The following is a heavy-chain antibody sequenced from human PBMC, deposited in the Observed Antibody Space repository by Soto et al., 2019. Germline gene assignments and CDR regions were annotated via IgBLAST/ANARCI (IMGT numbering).Heavy chain of an antibody. D-gene: IGHD3-9*01. Sequence: GGSLIVSCAASGFPFNIYAMTWVRQAPGKGLEWVSNIGSTGTTTYYADSVKGRFAISRDNSKSTLYLQMNSLRAEDTAVYYCATVARYDDFDVWGQGTMVTVSS. CDR3: ATVARYDDFDV. CDR1: GFPFNIYA. J-gene: IGHJ3*01. CDR2: IGSTGTTT. V-gene: IGHV3-23*01.